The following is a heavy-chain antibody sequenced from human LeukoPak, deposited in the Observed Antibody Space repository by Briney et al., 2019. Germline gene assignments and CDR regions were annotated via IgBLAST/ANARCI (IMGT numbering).Heavy chain of an antibody. J-gene: IGHJ1*01. CDR2: VYYTGKT. CDR1: GDSVRSSKYY. D-gene: IGHD3-22*01. Sequence: SETLSLTCTVSGDSVRSSKYYWDWIRQPPGKGLEWVGTVYYTGKTYYSPSLKSRVSIFVDASNSRFSLNLNSVTAADTAVYYCARRRYYDGTGYLDWGQGTLVTVSS. CDR3: ARRRYYDGTGYLD. V-gene: IGHV4-39*01.